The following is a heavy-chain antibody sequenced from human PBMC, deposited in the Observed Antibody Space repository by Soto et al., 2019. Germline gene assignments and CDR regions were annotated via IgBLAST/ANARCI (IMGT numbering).Heavy chain of an antibody. Sequence: SETLSLTCTVSGGSIGGYYWSWIRQPPGKGLEWIGYMYNTGSTVYNPSFRSRVTISVDTSKNQFSLRLNSVTAADTAVYYCARDLWGYCGTDCYPLDVWGQGTTVTVSS. CDR1: GGSIGGYY. V-gene: IGHV4-59*01. CDR2: MYNTGST. D-gene: IGHD2-21*02. CDR3: ARDLWGYCGTDCYPLDV. J-gene: IGHJ6*02.